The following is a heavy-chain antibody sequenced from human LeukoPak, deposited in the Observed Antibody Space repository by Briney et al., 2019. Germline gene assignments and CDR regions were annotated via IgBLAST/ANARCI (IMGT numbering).Heavy chain of an antibody. J-gene: IGHJ4*02. Sequence: GGSLRLSCAASGFTFSSYWMSWVRQAPGKGLEWVANIKQDGSEKYYVDSVKGRFTISRDNAKNSLYLQMNSLRAEDTAVYYSARVAGYCSSTSCYFGDFDYWGQGTLVTVSS. V-gene: IGHV3-7*01. CDR3: ARVAGYCSSTSCYFGDFDY. D-gene: IGHD2-2*01. CDR1: GFTFSSYW. CDR2: IKQDGSEK.